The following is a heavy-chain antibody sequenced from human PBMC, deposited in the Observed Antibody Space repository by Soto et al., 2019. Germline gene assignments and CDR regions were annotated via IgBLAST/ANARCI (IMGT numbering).Heavy chain of an antibody. Sequence: GGSLRLSCAASGFTFSSYAMSWVRQAPGKGLEWVSIISGGAGEIRTYYADSGKGRFTVSRDNSKNTLYLQMDNLRVEDTAVYYCARPGYGVDKDAFDIWGQGTMVTVSS. CDR1: GFTFSSYA. J-gene: IGHJ3*02. CDR2: ISGGAGEIRT. CDR3: ARPGYGVDKDAFDI. V-gene: IGHV3-23*01. D-gene: IGHD4-17*01.